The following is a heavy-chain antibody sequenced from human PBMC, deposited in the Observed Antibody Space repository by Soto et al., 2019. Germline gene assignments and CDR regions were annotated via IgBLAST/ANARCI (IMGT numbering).Heavy chain of an antibody. CDR2: IYYSGST. D-gene: IGHD3-10*01. J-gene: IGHJ4*02. Sequence: SETLSLTCTVSGGSISSYYWSWIRQPPGKGLEWIGYIYYSGSTNYNPSLKSRVTISVDTSKNQFSLKLSSVTAADTAVYYCARSDLSGIQEPGSDTGCFDYWGQGTLVTVSS. V-gene: IGHV4-59*01. CDR3: ARSDLSGIQEPGSDTGCFDY. CDR1: GGSISSYY.